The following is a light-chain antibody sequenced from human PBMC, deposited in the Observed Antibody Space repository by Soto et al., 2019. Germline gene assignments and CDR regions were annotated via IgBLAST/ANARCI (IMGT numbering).Light chain of an antibody. CDR3: SSYTTSSNYV. Sequence: QSVLTQPASVSGSPGQSITISCTGTSSDVGSYNFVSWYQQLPGKAPKLMIYEVSNRPSGVSNRFSGSKSGNTASLTISGLQAEDEADYCCSSYTTSSNYVFGSATKVTVL. CDR1: SSDVGSYNF. V-gene: IGLV2-14*01. J-gene: IGLJ1*01. CDR2: EVS.